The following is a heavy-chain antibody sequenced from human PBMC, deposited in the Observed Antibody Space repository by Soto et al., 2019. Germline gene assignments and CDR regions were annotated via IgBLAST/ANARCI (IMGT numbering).Heavy chain of an antibody. CDR1: GFIFSSSA. Sequence: GGSLRLSCVASGFIFSSSAMSWVRQAPGKGLEWVSGLGGSGGNTFYANSVKGRFTISKDNSKNTLYLQMNSLTVEDTAVYYCARSVRDYDYRGSFIYYFDYWGQGTLVTVSS. D-gene: IGHD3-16*01. CDR2: LGGSGGNT. J-gene: IGHJ4*02. V-gene: IGHV3-23*01. CDR3: ARSVRDYDYRGSFIYYFDY.